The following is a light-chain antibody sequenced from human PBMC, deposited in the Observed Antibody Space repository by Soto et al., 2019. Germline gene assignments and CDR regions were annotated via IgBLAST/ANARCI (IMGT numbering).Light chain of an antibody. V-gene: IGKV3-20*01. J-gene: IGKJ2*01. CDR2: GTS. Sequence: EIVLTQSPGTLSLSPGERATLSCRASQSVSSNYLAWYQHKPGQAPRLLICGTSTRATGIPDRFSGSGSGTDLTLTISRLEPEDSAVYYCQQYGSSPLFTFGQGTKLELK. CDR1: QSVSSNY. CDR3: QQYGSSPLFT.